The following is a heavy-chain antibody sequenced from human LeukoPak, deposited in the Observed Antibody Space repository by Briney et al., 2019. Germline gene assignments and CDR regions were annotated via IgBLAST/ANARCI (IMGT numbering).Heavy chain of an antibody. D-gene: IGHD3-9*01. CDR2: IHYSGNT. V-gene: IGHV4-39*02. J-gene: IGHJ4*02. CDR1: GGSISSSSYY. Sequence: PSETLSLTCKVSGGSISSSSYYWGWIRQAPGKGLEWIGSIHYSGNTYYNPSLKSRVTISVDTSKNQFSLKLRSVTAADTAVYYCARELSRSYEILTGYYSGIKKFQLWGQGTLVTVSS. CDR3: ARELSRSYEILTGYYSGIKKFQL.